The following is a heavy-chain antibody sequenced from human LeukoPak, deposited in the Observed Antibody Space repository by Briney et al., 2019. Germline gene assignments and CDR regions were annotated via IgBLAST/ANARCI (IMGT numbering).Heavy chain of an antibody. CDR1: GGSISSGDYY. D-gene: IGHD3-10*01. CDR3: ARDRGDYGSGAALDY. J-gene: IGHJ4*02. Sequence: PSETLSLTCTVSGGSISSGDYYWSWIRQPPGKGLEWIGYIYYSGTTYYNPSLKSRVTISVDTSKNQFSLKLSSVTAADTAVYYCARDRGDYGSGAALDYWGRGTLVTVSS. V-gene: IGHV4-30-4*01. CDR2: IYYSGTT.